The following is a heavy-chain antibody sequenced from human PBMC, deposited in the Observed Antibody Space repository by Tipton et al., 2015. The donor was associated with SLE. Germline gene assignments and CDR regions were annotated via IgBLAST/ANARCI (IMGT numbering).Heavy chain of an antibody. V-gene: IGHV4-59*01. Sequence: TLSLTCTVSGGSISSYYWSWIRQPPGKGLEWIGYIYYSGSTNYNPSLKSRVTISVDTSKNQFSLKLSSVTAADTAVYYCAREQEQPCGFDIWGQGTMVTVSS. D-gene: IGHD6-13*01. CDR3: AREQEQPCGFDI. CDR2: IYYSGST. CDR1: GGSISSYY. J-gene: IGHJ3*02.